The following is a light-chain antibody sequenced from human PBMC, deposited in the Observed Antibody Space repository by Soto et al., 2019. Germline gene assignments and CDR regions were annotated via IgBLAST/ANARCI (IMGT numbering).Light chain of an antibody. CDR3: QQSYGSSST. V-gene: IGKV4-1*01. CDR2: WAS. Sequence: DIVMTQSPDSLAVSLGERATINCKSSQSVLYSSNNKNYLAWYQQKPGQPPKLLIYWASTRESGVPDRFSGSGSGTDFTLTISSLQAEDAAVYYCQQSYGSSSTFGQGTKLEIK. J-gene: IGKJ2*01. CDR1: QSVLYSSNNKNY.